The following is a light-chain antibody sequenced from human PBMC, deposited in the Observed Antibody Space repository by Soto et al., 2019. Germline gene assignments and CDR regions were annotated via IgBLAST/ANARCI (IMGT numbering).Light chain of an antibody. CDR2: YDD. CDR3: AAWDDSLYGVL. Sequence: QSVLTQPPSVSEAPRQRVTISCSGSSSNIGNNAVNWYQQLPGKAPKLLIYYDDLLPSGVSDRSSGSKSGTSASLAISGLQSEDEADYYCAAWDDSLYGVLFGGGTKLTVL. J-gene: IGLJ2*01. CDR1: SSNIGNNA. V-gene: IGLV1-36*01.